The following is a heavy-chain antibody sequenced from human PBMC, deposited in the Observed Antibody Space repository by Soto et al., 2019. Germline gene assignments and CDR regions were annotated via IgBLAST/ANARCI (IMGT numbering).Heavy chain of an antibody. D-gene: IGHD1-26*01. CDR1: GYTSADFG. J-gene: IGHJ5*01. V-gene: IGHV1-18*04. CDR2: VSGNNGAS. CDR3: VRDQKYFRVSGNWCDS. Sequence: QVQLMQSGTEVKKPGASVTVSCKASGYTSADFGISWVRQAPGQGLEWMWWVSGNNGASNPAPKVQGRITVALDTSTGVSYMALRSLRSDDTAIYYCVRDQKYFRVSGNWCDSWGQGTLVSFSS.